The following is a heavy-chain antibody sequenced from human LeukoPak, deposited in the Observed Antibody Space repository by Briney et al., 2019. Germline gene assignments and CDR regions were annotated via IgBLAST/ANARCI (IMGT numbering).Heavy chain of an antibody. J-gene: IGHJ6*02. V-gene: IGHV3-23*01. CDR1: GFDFSAYA. CDR2: LRAGAGT. Sequence: GGSLRLSCAASGFDFSAYAMAWVRQGPGEGRVWVSSLRAGAGTYYADSVKGRFTISRDDSKKSVYLQMHSLRVEDTARYFCARHLPGFGELSSFYGTDVWGRGTTVTVSS. D-gene: IGHD3-10*01. CDR3: ARHLPGFGELSSFYGTDV.